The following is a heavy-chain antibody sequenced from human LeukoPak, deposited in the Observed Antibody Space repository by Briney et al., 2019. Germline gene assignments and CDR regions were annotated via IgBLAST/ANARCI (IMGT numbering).Heavy chain of an antibody. CDR1: GFTFRSYW. V-gene: IGHV3-74*01. Sequence: GGSLRLSCAASGFTFRSYWMHWVRQGPGKGLVWVQRINSDGSRTIYADSVKGRFTISRDSAKNTLYLQMNSLRAEDTAVYYCAREVGDYYDSSGSFGYWGQGTLVTVSS. CDR2: INSDGSRT. D-gene: IGHD3-22*01. J-gene: IGHJ4*02. CDR3: AREVGDYYDSSGSFGY.